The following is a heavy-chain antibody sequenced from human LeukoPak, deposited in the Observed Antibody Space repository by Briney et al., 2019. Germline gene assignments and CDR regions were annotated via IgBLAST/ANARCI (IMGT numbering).Heavy chain of an antibody. J-gene: IGHJ6*03. V-gene: IGHV3-21*01. CDR3: ARVSHLGYYYYMDV. D-gene: IGHD3-16*01. CDR1: GFTFRSYS. CDR2: ITSSSRYI. Sequence: GGSLRLSCAASGFTFRSYSMNWVRQAPGKGLEWVSSITSSSRYIYYADSVKGRFTISRDNAKNSLYLQMNSLRAEDTAVYYCARVSHLGYYYYMDVWGKGATVTVSS.